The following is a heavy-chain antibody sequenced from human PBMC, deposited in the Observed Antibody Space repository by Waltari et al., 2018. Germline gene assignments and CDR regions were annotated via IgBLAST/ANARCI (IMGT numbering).Heavy chain of an antibody. J-gene: IGHJ4*02. CDR2: IYYSGST. CDR1: GASISSTSYY. D-gene: IGHD3-10*01. V-gene: IGHV4-39*01. CDR3: VYGSGSYYISNFDY. Sequence: QLQLQESGPGLVKPSETLSLTCTVSGASISSTSYYWGWIRQPPGKGLEWIGGIYYSGSTYYNPSRKSRVSISVDTSKNQFSLKLSSVTAADTAVYYCVYGSGSYYISNFDYWGQGTLVTVSS.